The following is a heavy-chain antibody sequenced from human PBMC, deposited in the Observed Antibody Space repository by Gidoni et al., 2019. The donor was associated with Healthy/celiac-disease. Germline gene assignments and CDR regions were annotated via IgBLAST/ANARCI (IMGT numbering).Heavy chain of an antibody. CDR1: GYSISSGYY. V-gene: IGHV4-38-2*01. CDR3: ARASLYEPFDY. CDR2: IYHSGST. Sequence: QVQLQESGPGLVKPSETLSLTCAFSGYSISSGYYWGWIRQPPGKGLEWIGSIYHSGSTYYNPSLKSRVTISVDTSKNQFSLKLSSVTAADTAVYYCARASLYEPFDYWGQGTLVTVSS. D-gene: IGHD5-12*01. J-gene: IGHJ4*02.